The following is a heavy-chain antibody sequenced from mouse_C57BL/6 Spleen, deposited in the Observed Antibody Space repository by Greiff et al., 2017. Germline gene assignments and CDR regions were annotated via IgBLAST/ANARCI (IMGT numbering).Heavy chain of an antibody. J-gene: IGHJ3*01. V-gene: IGHV5-17*01. Sequence: EVKLMESGGGLVKPGGSLKHSCAASGFTFSDYGMHWVCQAPEKGLEWVAYISSGSSTIYYADTVKGRFTISRDNAKNTLFLQMTSLRSEDTAMYYCARPQFITTVGFAYWGQGTLVTVSA. CDR2: ISSGSSTI. D-gene: IGHD1-1*01. CDR3: ARPQFITTVGFAY. CDR1: GFTFSDYG.